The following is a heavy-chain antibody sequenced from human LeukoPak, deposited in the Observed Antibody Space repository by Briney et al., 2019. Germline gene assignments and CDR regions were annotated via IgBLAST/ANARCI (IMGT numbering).Heavy chain of an antibody. CDR2: INPNSGGT. CDR3: AREWVRIAARPQRQGPLGY. D-gene: IGHD6-6*01. V-gene: IGHV1-2*02. Sequence: GASVKVSCKASGFTFNAYYMHWVRQAPGQGLEWMGWINPNSGGTNYAQKFQGRVTMTRDTSISTAYMELSRLRSDDTAVYYCAREWVRIAARPQRQGPLGYRGQGTLVTVSS. CDR1: GFTFNAYY. J-gene: IGHJ4*02.